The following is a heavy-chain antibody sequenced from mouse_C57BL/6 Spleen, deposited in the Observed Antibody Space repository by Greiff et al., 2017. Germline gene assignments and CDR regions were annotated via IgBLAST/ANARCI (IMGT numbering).Heavy chain of an antibody. Sequence: DVKLQESGPGLVKPSQSLSLTCSVTGYSITSGYYWNWIRQFPGNKLEWMGYISYDGSNNYNPSLKNRISITRDTSKNQFFLKLNSVTTEDTATYYCARDGYYDYAMDYWGQGTSVTVSS. V-gene: IGHV3-6*01. CDR2: ISYDGSN. CDR1: GYSITSGYY. CDR3: ARDGYYDYAMDY. J-gene: IGHJ4*01. D-gene: IGHD2-3*01.